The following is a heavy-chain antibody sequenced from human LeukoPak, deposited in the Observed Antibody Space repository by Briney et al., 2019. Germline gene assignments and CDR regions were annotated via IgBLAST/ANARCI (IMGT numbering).Heavy chain of an antibody. V-gene: IGHV6-1*01. CDR3: AREDPQWLGWGGFDY. J-gene: IGHJ4*02. D-gene: IGHD6-19*01. Sequence: SQTLSLTCAISGDSVSSNSAAWNWIRQSPSRGLEWLGGTYYRSKWYNDYAVSVKSRITINPDTSKNQFSLQLNSVTPEDTAVYYCAREDPQWLGWGGFDYWGQGTLVTVSS. CDR2: TYYRSKWYN. CDR1: GDSVSSNSAA.